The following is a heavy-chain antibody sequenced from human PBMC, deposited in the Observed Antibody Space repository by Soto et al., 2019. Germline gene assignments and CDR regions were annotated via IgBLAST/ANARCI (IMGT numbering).Heavy chain of an antibody. CDR1: GYTFTSYW. J-gene: IGHJ3*02. V-gene: IGHV5-51*01. Sequence: GESLKISCKGSGYTFTSYWIAWVRQMPGKGLEWMGLIYPGDSDTRYSPSFQGQVTISADKSITTAYLQRSSLKASDTAMYYCARHSRNYFANDAFDIWGQGTMVTVSS. D-gene: IGHD1-7*01. CDR3: ARHSRNYFANDAFDI. CDR2: IYPGDSDT.